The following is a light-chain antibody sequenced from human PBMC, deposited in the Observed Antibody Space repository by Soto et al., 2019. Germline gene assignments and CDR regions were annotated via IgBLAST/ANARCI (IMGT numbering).Light chain of an antibody. J-gene: IGLJ1*01. CDR1: SSDVGGYNY. CDR3: CSYAGSYTLYV. Sequence: QSALTQPRSVSGSPGQSVTISCTGTSSDVGGYNYVSWYQQHPGKAPKLMIYDVSKRPSGFPDRFSGSKSVNTASLTISGLQAEDEADYYCCSYAGSYTLYVFGTGTKLTVL. CDR2: DVS. V-gene: IGLV2-11*01.